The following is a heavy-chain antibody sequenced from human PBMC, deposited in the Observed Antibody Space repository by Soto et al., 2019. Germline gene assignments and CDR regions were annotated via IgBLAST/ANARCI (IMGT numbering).Heavy chain of an antibody. V-gene: IGHV3-74*01. J-gene: IGHJ4*02. CDR3: AREYYGLLTGYYSDY. CDR2: ISGDGVTT. CDR1: GFPFSSYW. D-gene: IGHD3-9*01. Sequence: EVQLVESGGDLVQRGGTLRQSCAASGFPFSSYWMHWVRHTPGKGLDWVARISGDGVTTYYADSVTGRFTVSRDNAKNTLSLRISGLRAEDTAVYYCAREYYGLLTGYYSDYWGQGTLVSVSS.